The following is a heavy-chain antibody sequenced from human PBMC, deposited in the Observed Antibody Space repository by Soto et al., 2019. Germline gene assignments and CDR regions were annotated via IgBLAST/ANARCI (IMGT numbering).Heavy chain of an antibody. CDR1: GASFTSNNW. V-gene: IGHV4-4*02. D-gene: IGHD1-7*01. Sequence: ESLSLTCTVSGASFTSNNWWTWVRQPPGQGLEWIGEIYRTGSTNYNPSLKSRVTISLDKSENQFSLKVTSLTAADTAVYYCASRDPGTSVDYWGQGTLVTVSS. J-gene: IGHJ4*02. CDR2: IYRTGST. CDR3: ASRDPGTSVDY.